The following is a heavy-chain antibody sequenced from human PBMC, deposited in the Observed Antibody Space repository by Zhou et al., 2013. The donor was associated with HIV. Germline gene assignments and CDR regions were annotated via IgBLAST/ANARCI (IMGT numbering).Heavy chain of an antibody. Sequence: QVQLVQSGAEVKKPGSSVKVSCKVSGGTFNSYTIAWVRQAPGQGLEWMGNIIPLFGTTNYAQTFQGRVTITADESTNTAYMDLSSLRYEDTALYYCARHAIEANVGYYFANWGQGTLVTVSS. CDR1: GGTFNSYT. D-gene: IGHD1-1*01. V-gene: IGHV1-69*15. CDR2: IIPLFGTT. J-gene: IGHJ4*02. CDR3: ARHAIEANVGYYFAN.